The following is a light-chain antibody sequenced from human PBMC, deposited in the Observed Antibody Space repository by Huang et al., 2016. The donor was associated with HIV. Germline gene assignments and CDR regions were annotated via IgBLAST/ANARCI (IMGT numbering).Light chain of an antibody. CDR3: MQALQTPWT. J-gene: IGKJ1*01. V-gene: IGKV2-28*01. CDR1: QSPLQSHGYMY. Sequence: DIVMTQSPLSLSVTPGEPASISCRSSQSPLQSHGYMYLDWYVQKPGQSPQLLIYLGSSRASGVPNRFSGSASGTDFSLRSNRVEAEDVGVYYCMQALQTPWTFGQGTKVEIK. CDR2: LGS.